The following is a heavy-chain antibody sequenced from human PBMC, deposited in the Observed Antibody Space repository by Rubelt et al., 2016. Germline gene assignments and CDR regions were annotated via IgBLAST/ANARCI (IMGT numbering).Heavy chain of an antibody. J-gene: IGHJ4*02. CDR3: ARDTMVRGVTLDY. Sequence: NGNTNYAQKLQGRVTMTTDTSTSTAYMELRSLRSEDTAVYYCARDTMVRGVTLDYWGQGTLVTVSS. D-gene: IGHD3-10*01. CDR2: NGNT. V-gene: IGHV1-18*01.